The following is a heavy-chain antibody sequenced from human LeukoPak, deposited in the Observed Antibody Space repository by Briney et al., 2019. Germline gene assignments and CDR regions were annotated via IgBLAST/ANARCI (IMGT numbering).Heavy chain of an antibody. V-gene: IGHV3-21*01. J-gene: IGHJ4*02. CDR1: GFTFSSYG. CDR2: ISSSSSYI. D-gene: IGHD2-2*01. CDR3: ARGRAAAMGHDY. Sequence: PGGTLRLSCAASGFTFSSYGMSWVRQAPGKGLEWVPSISSSSSYIYYADSVKGRFTISRDNAKNSLYLQMNSLSAEDTAVYYCARGRAAAMGHDYWGQGTLVTVSS.